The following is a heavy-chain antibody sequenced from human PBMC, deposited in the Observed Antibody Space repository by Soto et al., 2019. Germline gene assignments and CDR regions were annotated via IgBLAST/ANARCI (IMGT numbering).Heavy chain of an antibody. CDR2: IDPSDSYT. J-gene: IGHJ6*02. CDR3: ERLPVTTTANYYYYYGMDV. D-gene: IGHD4-4*01. Sequence: GESLKISCKGSGYSFTSYWISWVRQMPGKGLEWMGRIDPSDSYTNYSPSFQGHVTISADKSISTAYLQWSSLKASDTAMYYCERLPVTTTANYYYYYGMDVWGQGTTVTVSS. CDR1: GYSFTSYW. V-gene: IGHV5-10-1*01.